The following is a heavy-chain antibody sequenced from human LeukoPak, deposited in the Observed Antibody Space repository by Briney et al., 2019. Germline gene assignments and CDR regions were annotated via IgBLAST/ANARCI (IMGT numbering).Heavy chain of an antibody. CDR3: ARVNYDFWSGYQGGIDY. CDR2: IYYSGST. Sequence: SETLSLTCTVSGGSISSSSYYWGWIRQPPGKGLEWIGSIYYSGSTNYNPSLKSRVTISVDTSKNQFSLKLSSVTAADTAVYYCARVNYDFWSGYQGGIDYWGQGTLVTVSS. CDR1: GGSISSSSYY. V-gene: IGHV4-39*07. D-gene: IGHD3-3*01. J-gene: IGHJ4*02.